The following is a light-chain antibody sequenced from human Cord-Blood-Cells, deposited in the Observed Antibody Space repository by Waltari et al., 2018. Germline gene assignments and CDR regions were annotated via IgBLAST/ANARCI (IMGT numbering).Light chain of an antibody. CDR3: QSYDSSLSGWV. J-gene: IGLJ3*02. Sequence: QSVLTQPPSVSGAPGQRVTIPCTGSSSNIGAGYDVPWYQQLPGTAPKLLIYGNSNRPSGVPDRFSGSKSCTSASLAITGLQAEDEAYYYCQSYDSSLSGWVFGGGTKLTVL. CDR1: SSNIGAGYD. V-gene: IGLV1-40*01. CDR2: GNS.